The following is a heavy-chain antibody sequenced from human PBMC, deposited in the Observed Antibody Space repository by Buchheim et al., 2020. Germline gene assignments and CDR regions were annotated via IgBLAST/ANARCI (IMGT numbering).Heavy chain of an antibody. V-gene: IGHV1-2*04. CDR1: GYTFTGYY. CDR3: ARDSYCRGGSCYYLTPDY. J-gene: IGHJ4*02. D-gene: IGHD2-15*01. CDR2: INPNSGGT. Sequence: QVQLVQSGAEVKKPGASVKVSCKASGYTFTGYYMHWVRQAPGQGLEWMGWINPNSGGTNYAQQFQGWVTMTRDTSISTAYLELSRLRSDDTAVYYSARDSYCRGGSCYYLTPDYWGQGTL.